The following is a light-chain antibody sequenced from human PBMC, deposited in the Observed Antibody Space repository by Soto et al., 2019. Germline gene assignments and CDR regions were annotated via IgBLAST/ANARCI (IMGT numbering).Light chain of an antibody. CDR1: SSDVGGYNY. V-gene: IGLV2-14*01. Sequence: QSALAQPASVSGSPGQSITISCTGTSSDVGGYNYVSWYQQHPGKAPKLMIYEVSNRPSGVSNRFSGSKSGNTASLTISGLQAEDEADYYCSSYTSGNSLYVFGTGTKVTV. CDR3: SSYTSGNSLYV. CDR2: EVS. J-gene: IGLJ1*01.